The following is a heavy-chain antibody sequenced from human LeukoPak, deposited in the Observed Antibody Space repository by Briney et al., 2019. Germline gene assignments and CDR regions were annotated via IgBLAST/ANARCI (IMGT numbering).Heavy chain of an antibody. V-gene: IGHV3-21*01. Sequence: GGSLRLSCAASGFNFSRAWMTWVRQAPGKGLEWVSSISSSSSYIYYADSVKGRFTISRDNAKNSLYLQMNSLRAEDTAVYYCARDRVNYDFWSGYYNPDAFDIWGQGTMVTVSS. CDR1: GFNFSRAW. CDR3: ARDRVNYDFWSGYYNPDAFDI. J-gene: IGHJ3*02. CDR2: ISSSSSYI. D-gene: IGHD3-3*01.